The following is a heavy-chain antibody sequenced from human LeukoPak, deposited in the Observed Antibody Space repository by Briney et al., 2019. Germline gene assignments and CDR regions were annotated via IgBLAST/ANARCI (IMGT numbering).Heavy chain of an antibody. CDR3: ARPIITMMPNERGAFDI. J-gene: IGHJ3*02. CDR1: GGTFSSYA. Sequence: ASVKVSCKASGGTFSSYAISWVRQAPGQGLEWMGGIIPIFGTANYAQKFQGRVTITADKSTSTAYMELSSLRSEDTAVYYCARPIITMMPNERGAFDIWGQGTMVTVSS. CDR2: IIPIFGTA. D-gene: IGHD3-22*01. V-gene: IGHV1-69*06.